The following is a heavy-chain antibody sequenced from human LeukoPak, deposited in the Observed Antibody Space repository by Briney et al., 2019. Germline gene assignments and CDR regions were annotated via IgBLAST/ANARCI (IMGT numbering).Heavy chain of an antibody. CDR2: MSSSGSMT. CDR3: AGDGWHGLFTY. Sequence: GGSLRLSCAASGFSFSNYEMNWVRQTPGKGLEWVSYMSSSGSMTWYADSVKGRFTISRDNSKNTVSLQMNSLRAEDTAVYYCAGDGWHGLFTYWGQGTLVTVSS. CDR1: GFSFSNYE. V-gene: IGHV3-48*03. J-gene: IGHJ4*02. D-gene: IGHD5-24*01.